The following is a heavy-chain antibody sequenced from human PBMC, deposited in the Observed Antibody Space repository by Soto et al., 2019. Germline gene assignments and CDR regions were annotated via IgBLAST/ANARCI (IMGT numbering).Heavy chain of an antibody. CDR2: INPSGGST. D-gene: IGHD3-22*01. Sequence: GASVKVSCKASGYTFTSYYMHWGRQAPGQGLEWMGIINPSGGSTSYAQKFQGRVTMTRDTSTSTVYMELSSLRSEDTAVYYCARDPRRVTYYYDSSGYYLDYWGQGTLVTVSS. V-gene: IGHV1-46*01. CDR1: GYTFTSYY. CDR3: ARDPRRVTYYYDSSGYYLDY. J-gene: IGHJ4*02.